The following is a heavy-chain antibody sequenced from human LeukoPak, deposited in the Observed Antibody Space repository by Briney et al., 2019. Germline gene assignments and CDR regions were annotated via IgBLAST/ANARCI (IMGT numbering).Heavy chain of an antibody. CDR2: IFYSGST. CDR1: GGSSSSSSYY. D-gene: IGHD6-19*01. Sequence: SETLSLTCTVSGGSSSSSSYYWGWVRQPPGKGLEWIGSIFYSGSTYYNPSLKSRVSISVDTSKNQFSLKLNSVTAADTAVYYCARQVDRQWLVFGYWGQGTLVTVSS. V-gene: IGHV4-39*01. J-gene: IGHJ4*02. CDR3: ARQVDRQWLVFGY.